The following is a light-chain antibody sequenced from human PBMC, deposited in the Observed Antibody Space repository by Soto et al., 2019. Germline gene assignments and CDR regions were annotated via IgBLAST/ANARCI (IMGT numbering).Light chain of an antibody. V-gene: IGKV3-20*01. CDR3: QQYGSSPTWT. CDR1: QSVSSSY. CDR2: GAS. J-gene: IGKJ1*01. Sequence: EIGLTQPPGTLSLSPGERATLSCRASQSVSSSYLAWYQQKPGQAPRLLIYGASSRATGIPDRFSGSGSGTDFTLTISRLEPEDFAVYYCQQYGSSPTWTFGQGTKVDIK.